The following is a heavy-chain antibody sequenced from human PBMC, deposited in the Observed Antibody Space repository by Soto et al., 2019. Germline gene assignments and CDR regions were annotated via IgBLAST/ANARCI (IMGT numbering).Heavy chain of an antibody. CDR3: ATDNSFGPDF. D-gene: IGHD2-21*01. CDR2: IWDDGSKI. V-gene: IGHV3-33*01. Sequence: GGSLRLSCAASGFTFSYYGMHWVRQAPGRGLEWVAIIWDDGSKIYYADSVKGRFTISRDNSKNTLYLQLNSLRAEDTAIYYCATDNSFGPDFWGQGTLVTVSS. CDR1: GFTFSYYG. J-gene: IGHJ4*02.